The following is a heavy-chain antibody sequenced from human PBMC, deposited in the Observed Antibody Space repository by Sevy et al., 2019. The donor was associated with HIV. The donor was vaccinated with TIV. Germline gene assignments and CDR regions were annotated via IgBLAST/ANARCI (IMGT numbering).Heavy chain of an antibody. CDR1: GYNIKNYA. CDR2: INTNTGNP. Sequence: ASVKVSCKASGYNIKNYAINWVRQAHGQGLEWMGWINTNTGNPTYAQAFKGRFVFSLDTSVSTAYLQITSLEAEDTAIYFCASPFLYSNAPEADYWGQGTLVTVSS. D-gene: IGHD5-18*01. J-gene: IGHJ4*02. CDR3: ASPFLYSNAPEADY. V-gene: IGHV7-4-1*02.